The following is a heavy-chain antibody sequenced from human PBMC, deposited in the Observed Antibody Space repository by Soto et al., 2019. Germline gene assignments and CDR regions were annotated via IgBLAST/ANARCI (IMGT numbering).Heavy chain of an antibody. V-gene: IGHV1-69*01. CDR1: GGTFSSYA. J-gene: IGHJ6*02. Sequence: QVQLVQSGAVVKKPGSSVKVSCKASGGTFSSYAISLVRQAPGQGLEWMGGIIPIFGTANYAQKFQGRVTITADESTSTAYMELSSLRSEDTAVYYCARWAGGPGYYYYGMDVWGQGTTVTVSS. D-gene: IGHD3-16*01. CDR2: IIPIFGTA. CDR3: ARWAGGPGYYYYGMDV.